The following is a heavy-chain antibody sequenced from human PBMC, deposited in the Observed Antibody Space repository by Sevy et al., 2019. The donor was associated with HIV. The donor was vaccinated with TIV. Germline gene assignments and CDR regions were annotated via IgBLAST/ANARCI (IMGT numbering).Heavy chain of an antibody. CDR1: GFTFGDYA. CDR2: IRSKAYGGTT. Sequence: GGSLRLSCTASGFTFGDYAMSWFRQAPGKGLEWVGFIRSKAYGGTTEYAASVKGRFTISRDDSKSIAYLQMNSLKTEDTAVYYCTRVTPRSAPRFVEWFPAFGYFDYWGQGTLVTVSS. CDR3: TRVTPRSAPRFVEWFPAFGYFDY. D-gene: IGHD3-3*01. V-gene: IGHV3-49*03. J-gene: IGHJ4*02.